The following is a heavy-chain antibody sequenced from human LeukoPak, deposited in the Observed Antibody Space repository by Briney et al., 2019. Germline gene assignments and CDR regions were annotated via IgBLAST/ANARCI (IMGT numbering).Heavy chain of an antibody. Sequence: GRSLRLSCAASGFTFTSYTMNWVRQAPGKGLEWVSYISSSGGAIYYADSVKGRFTISRDNGKNSLYLQMNSLRAEDTAVYYCAREYSSSSGRAFDIWGQGTMVTVSS. D-gene: IGHD6-6*01. CDR1: GFTFTSYT. V-gene: IGHV3-48*01. J-gene: IGHJ3*02. CDR2: ISSSGGAI. CDR3: AREYSSSSGRAFDI.